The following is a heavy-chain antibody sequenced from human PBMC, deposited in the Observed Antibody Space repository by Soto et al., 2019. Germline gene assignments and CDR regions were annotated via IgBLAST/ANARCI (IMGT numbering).Heavy chain of an antibody. CDR1: GGSISSYY. CDR2: IYYSGST. Sequence: SETLSLTCTVSGGSISSYYWSWIRQPPGKGLEWIGYIYYSGSTNYNPSLKSRVTISVDTSKNQFSLKLSSVTAADTAVYYCARELDYDGSGSYERYGMDVWGQGTTVTVSS. V-gene: IGHV4-59*01. CDR3: ARELDYDGSGSYERYGMDV. J-gene: IGHJ6*02. D-gene: IGHD3-10*01.